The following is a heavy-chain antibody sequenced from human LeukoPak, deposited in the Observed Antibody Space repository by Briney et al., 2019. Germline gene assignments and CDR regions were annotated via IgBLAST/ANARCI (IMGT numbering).Heavy chain of an antibody. Sequence: GGSLRLSCAASGFIFSDYYMSWIRQAPGKGLEWISYVSDGGSTKYYADSVKGRFTISRDNDKNSLLLQMDSLRVEDTAIYYCARETGSTWNAPIDYWSQGILVTVSS. CDR2: VSDGGSTK. CDR3: ARETGSTWNAPIDY. J-gene: IGHJ4*02. V-gene: IGHV3-11*01. CDR1: GFIFSDYY. D-gene: IGHD6-13*01.